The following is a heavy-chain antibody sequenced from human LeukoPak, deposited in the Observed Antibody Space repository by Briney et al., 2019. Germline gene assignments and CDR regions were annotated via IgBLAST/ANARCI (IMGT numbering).Heavy chain of an antibody. V-gene: IGHV3-23*01. CDR3: AKERQEQSRDNYFDY. CDR2: ISGSGLTT. D-gene: IGHD1-26*01. J-gene: IGHJ4*02. Sequence: PGGSLRLSCVASGFTFSNYAMSWVRLAPGRGLEWVSVISGSGLTTFYADSVKGRFTLSRDNSKNTLYLQMNSLRAEDTAVYYCAKERQEQSRDNYFDYWGQGTLVTVSS. CDR1: GFTFSNYA.